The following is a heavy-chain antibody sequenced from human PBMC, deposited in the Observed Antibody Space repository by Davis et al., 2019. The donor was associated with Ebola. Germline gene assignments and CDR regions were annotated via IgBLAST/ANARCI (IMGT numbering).Heavy chain of an antibody. D-gene: IGHD2-2*01. CDR2: IYTSGST. CDR3: ARGPPPYIVVVPASTAFDP. V-gene: IGHV4-4*07. Sequence: SETLSLTCTVSGGSISSYYWSWIRQPAGKGLEWIGRIYTSGSTNYNPSLKSQVTMSVDTSKNQFSLKLSSVTAADTAVYYCARGPPPYIVVVPASTAFDPWGQGTLVTVSS. J-gene: IGHJ5*02. CDR1: GGSISSYY.